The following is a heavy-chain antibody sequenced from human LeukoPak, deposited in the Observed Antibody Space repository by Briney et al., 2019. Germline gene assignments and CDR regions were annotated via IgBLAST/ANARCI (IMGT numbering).Heavy chain of an antibody. CDR3: VRDSDRRSDC. CDR2: IKEGGSEK. J-gene: IGHJ4*02. Sequence: GGSLRLSCAASGFILNNYWMSWVRQAPGKGLEWVASIKEGGSEKYYVDSVKVRFTISRDSAKNSLYLQMNSLRAEDTATYYCVRDSDRRSDCWGQGTLVSVSS. D-gene: IGHD3-22*01. CDR1: GFILNNYW. V-gene: IGHV3-7*05.